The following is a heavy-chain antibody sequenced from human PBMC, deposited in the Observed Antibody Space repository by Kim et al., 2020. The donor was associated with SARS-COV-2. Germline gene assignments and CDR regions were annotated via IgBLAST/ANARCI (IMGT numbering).Heavy chain of an antibody. CDR1: GGSISSSSYY. CDR3: ANSHSSGSLPYFQH. Sequence: SETLSLTCTVSGGSISSSSYYWGWIRQPPGKGLEWIGSIYYSGSTYYNPSLKSRVTISVDTSKNQFSLKLSSVTAADTAVYYCANSHSSGSLPYFQHWGQGTLVTVSS. CDR2: IYYSGST. V-gene: IGHV4-39*01. J-gene: IGHJ1*01. D-gene: IGHD6-19*01.